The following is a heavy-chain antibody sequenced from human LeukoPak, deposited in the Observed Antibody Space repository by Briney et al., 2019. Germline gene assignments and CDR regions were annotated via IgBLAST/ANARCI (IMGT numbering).Heavy chain of an antibody. J-gene: IGHJ5*02. V-gene: IGHV4-4*02. D-gene: IGHD2-2*02. Sequence: SGTLSLTCAVSGGSISSSNWWSWVRQPPGKGLEWIGEINHSGSTNYNPSLKSRVTISVDTSKNQFSLKLSSVTAADTAVYYCARWAGIVVVPAAIEARWFDPWGQGTLVTVSS. CDR1: GGSISSSNW. CDR3: ARWAGIVVVPAAIEARWFDP. CDR2: INHSGST.